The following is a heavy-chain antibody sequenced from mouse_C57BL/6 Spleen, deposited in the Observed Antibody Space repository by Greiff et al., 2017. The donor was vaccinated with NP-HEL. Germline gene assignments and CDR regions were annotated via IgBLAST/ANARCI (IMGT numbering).Heavy chain of an antibody. Sequence: LVESVGGLVKPGGSLKLSCAASGFTFSDYGMHWVRQAPEKGLEWVAYISSGSSIIYYADTVKGRFTISSDNAKNTLFLQMTSLRSEDTAMYYCTRAYSRYYAMDYWGQGTSVTVSS. CDR2: ISSGSSII. CDR1: GFTFSDYG. D-gene: IGHD2-10*01. J-gene: IGHJ4*01. V-gene: IGHV5-17*01. CDR3: TRAYSRYYAMDY.